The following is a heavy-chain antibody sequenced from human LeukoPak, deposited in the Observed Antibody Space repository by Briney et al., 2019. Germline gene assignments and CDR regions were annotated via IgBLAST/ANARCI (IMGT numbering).Heavy chain of an antibody. D-gene: IGHD6-19*01. J-gene: IGHJ4*02. CDR1: GGSISSYY. CDR3: AKGGASSVPFDY. Sequence: ASETLSLTRTVSGGSISSYYWSWIRQPPGKGLEWIGYIYYSGTTKYNPSLKSRVTISVDTSKNQFSLKVSSVTAADTAVYYCAKGGASSVPFDYWGQGALVTVSS. CDR2: IYYSGTT. V-gene: IGHV4-59*01.